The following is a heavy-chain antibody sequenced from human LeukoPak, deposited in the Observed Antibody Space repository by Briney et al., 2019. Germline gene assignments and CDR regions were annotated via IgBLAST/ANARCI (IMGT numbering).Heavy chain of an antibody. V-gene: IGHV4-38-2*02. J-gene: IGHJ4*02. CDR3: ARENWVFDY. CDR2: VYRSGST. D-gene: IGHD7-27*01. Sequence: SETLSLTCVVSGYSISSGYHWGWIRQPPGKGLEWIGSVYRSGSTYYNPALKSRVTISVDTSKNQITLRVRSVTAADTAVYYCARENWVFDYWGQGILVTVSS. CDR1: GYSISSGYH.